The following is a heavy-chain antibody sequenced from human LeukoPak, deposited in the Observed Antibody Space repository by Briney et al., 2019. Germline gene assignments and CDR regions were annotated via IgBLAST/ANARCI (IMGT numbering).Heavy chain of an antibody. D-gene: IGHD2-2*01. J-gene: IGHJ6*02. CDR2: ISGSGGST. Sequence: PGGSLRLSCAASGFTFTSYSMNWVRQAPGKGLEWVSAISGSGGSTYYADSVKGRFTISRDNSKNTLYLQMNSLRAEDTAVYYCAKEYCSSTSCSSDYYYYGMDVWGQGTTVTVSS. CDR3: AKEYCSSTSCSSDYYYYGMDV. V-gene: IGHV3-23*01. CDR1: GFTFTSYS.